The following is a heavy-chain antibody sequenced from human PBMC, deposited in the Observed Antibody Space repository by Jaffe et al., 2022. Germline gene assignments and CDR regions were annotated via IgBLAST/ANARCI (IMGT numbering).Heavy chain of an antibody. D-gene: IGHD2-15*01. CDR2: IRYDGSNK. CDR3: ANLPNVVVVAATLHDAFDI. V-gene: IGHV3-30*02. Sequence: QVQLVESGGGVVQPGGSLRLSCAASGFTFSSYGMHWVRQAPGKGLEWVAFIRYDGSNKYYADSVKGRFTISRDNSKNTLYLQMNSLRAEDTAVYYCANLPNVVVVAATLHDAFDIWGQGTMVTVSS. CDR1: GFTFSSYG. J-gene: IGHJ3*02.